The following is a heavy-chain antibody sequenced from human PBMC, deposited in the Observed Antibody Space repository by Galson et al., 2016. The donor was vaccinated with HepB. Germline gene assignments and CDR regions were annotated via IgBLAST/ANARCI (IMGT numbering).Heavy chain of an antibody. CDR1: GITVSWNY. V-gene: IGHV3-53*01. J-gene: IGHJ4*02. D-gene: IGHD2-8*02. CDR2: IYSGGST. CDR3: ARVATVGFDK. Sequence: SLRLSCAASGITVSWNYMSWVRQAPGKGLEWISVIYSGGSTYYADSVRGRFIISRDKSKKTIHLQLNSRGVEDTAIYYCARVATVGFDKWGRGTLVTVSS.